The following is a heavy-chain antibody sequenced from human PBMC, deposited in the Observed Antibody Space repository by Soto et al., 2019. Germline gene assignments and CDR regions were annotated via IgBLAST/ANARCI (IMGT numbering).Heavy chain of an antibody. V-gene: IGHV1-69*06. D-gene: IGHD6-19*01. CDR3: ARAVLSSSRPSYYQYGMDV. J-gene: IGHJ6*02. CDR1: GGTFSSNS. CDR2: IIPLFGTT. Sequence: QVQLVQSGAEVKRPGSSVKVSCKASGGTFSSNSINWVRQAPGQGLEWMGSIIPLFGTTDYAQNFQGRVTISADKFTNTAYMELSSLRSDDTAVYFCARAVLSSSRPSYYQYGMDVWGQGTTVTVSS.